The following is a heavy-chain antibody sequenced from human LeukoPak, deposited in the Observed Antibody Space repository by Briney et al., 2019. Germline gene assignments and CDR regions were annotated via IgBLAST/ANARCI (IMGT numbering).Heavy chain of an antibody. CDR1: GFTFSSYA. CDR2: ISTNGDRT. CDR3: ARDKAAVGNDY. V-gene: IGHV3-64*01. J-gene: IGHJ4*02. D-gene: IGHD6-13*01. Sequence: GGSLRLSCAASGFTFSSYAMHWVRQAPGKGLEYVSVISTNGDRTYYANSVKGRFTISRGNSKNTLYLQMGSLRPEDMAVYYCARDKAAVGNDYWGLGTLVTVSS.